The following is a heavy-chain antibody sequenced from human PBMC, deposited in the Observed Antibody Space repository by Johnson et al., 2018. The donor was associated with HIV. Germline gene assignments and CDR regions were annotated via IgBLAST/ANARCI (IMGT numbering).Heavy chain of an antibody. D-gene: IGHD3-22*01. Sequence: QVQLVESGGGVVQPGRSLRLSCAASGFPFSTYAMHWVRQAPGKGLEWVAVISYDGSNKYYADSVKGRFIISRDTSKNTLYLQMNSLRAEDTAVYYCARDGPYYDSSGYYYGTVFYAFDIWGRGTMVTVSS. CDR3: ARDGPYYDSSGYYYGTVFYAFDI. V-gene: IGHV3-30-3*01. CDR1: GFPFSTYA. J-gene: IGHJ3*02. CDR2: ISYDGSNK.